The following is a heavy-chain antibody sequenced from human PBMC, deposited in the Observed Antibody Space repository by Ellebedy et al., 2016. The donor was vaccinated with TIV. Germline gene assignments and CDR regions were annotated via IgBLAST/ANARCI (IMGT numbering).Heavy chain of an antibody. J-gene: IGHJ3*02. CDR2: ISWNSGRK. D-gene: IGHD1-14*01. CDR3: ANIWYGRSVDAFDI. Sequence: GGSLRLXXAASGFTFDDYAMHWVRQAPGKGLEWVSGISWNSGRKGYGDSVKGRFTISRDNAKNSLYLQMNSLRAEDTAVYYCANIWYGRSVDAFDIWGQGTRVTVSS. V-gene: IGHV3-9*01. CDR1: GFTFDDYA.